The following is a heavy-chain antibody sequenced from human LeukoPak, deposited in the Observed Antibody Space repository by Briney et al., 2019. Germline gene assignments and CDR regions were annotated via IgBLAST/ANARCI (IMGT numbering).Heavy chain of an antibody. D-gene: IGHD5-12*01. CDR1: GFTFSSYA. V-gene: IGHV3-30-3*01. CDR3: ARDSGYDYAAFNY. CDR2: ISYDGSNK. J-gene: IGHJ4*02. Sequence: PGGSLRLSCAASGFTFSSYAMHWVRQAPGKGLEWVAVISYDGSNKYYADSVKGRFTISRDNSKNTLYLQMNSLRAEDTAVYYCARDSGYDYAAFNYWGQGTLVTVSS.